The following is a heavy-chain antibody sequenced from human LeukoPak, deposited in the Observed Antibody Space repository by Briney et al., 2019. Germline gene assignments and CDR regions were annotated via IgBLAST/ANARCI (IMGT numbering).Heavy chain of an antibody. CDR3: ARNYKVYASAAADY. D-gene: IGHD2-8*01. CDR2: ISAYNGNT. CDR1: GYTFTSYG. Sequence: ASVKVSCKASGYTFTSYGISWVRQAPGQGLEWMGWISAYNGNTNYAEKLQGRVTMTTDTSTSTAYMELRSLRSDDSAVYYCARNYKVYASAAADYWGQGTLVTVSS. V-gene: IGHV1-18*01. J-gene: IGHJ4*02.